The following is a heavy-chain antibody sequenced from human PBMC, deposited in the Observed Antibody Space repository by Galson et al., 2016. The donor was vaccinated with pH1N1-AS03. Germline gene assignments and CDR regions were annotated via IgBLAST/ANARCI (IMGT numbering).Heavy chain of an antibody. D-gene: IGHD2-2*01. V-gene: IGHV3-74*01. J-gene: IGHJ6*02. CDR2: IDNDGRNT. CDR3: ARRNPNPNFAIWYQHDYGMDV. CDR1: GFIFNNHW. Sequence: SLRLSCAASGFIFNNHWMHWVRQPPGEGLVWVSRIDNDGRNTDYADFVKGRFAVSRDNAKDTVFLQMNSLRADNTAVYFCARRNPNPNFAIWYQHDYGMDVWGQGTTVTVSS.